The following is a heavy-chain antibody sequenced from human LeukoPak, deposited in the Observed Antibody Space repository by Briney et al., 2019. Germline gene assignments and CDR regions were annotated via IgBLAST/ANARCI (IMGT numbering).Heavy chain of an antibody. D-gene: IGHD2-2*01. V-gene: IGHV4-59*12. CDR2: IYYSGST. J-gene: IGHJ5*02. CDR3: ARDIVVVPAANQVVNWFDP. CDR1: GGSISSYY. Sequence: SETLSLTCTVSGGSISSYYWSWIRQPPGKGLEWIGCIYYSGSTNYNPSLKSRVTISVDTSKNQFSLKLSSVTAADTAVYYCARDIVVVPAANQVVNWFDPWGQGTLVNVSS.